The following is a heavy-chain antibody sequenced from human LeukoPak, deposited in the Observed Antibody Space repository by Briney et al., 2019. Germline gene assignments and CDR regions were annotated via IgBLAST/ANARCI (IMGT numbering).Heavy chain of an antibody. V-gene: IGHV3-23*01. Sequence: GGSLRLSCAASGFTFNSYAMSWVRQAPGKGLEWVSAISARGGTTYYADSVKGRFTISRDNSKNTLYLQMNSLGAEDTAVHYCARSLGELSLAAAYWGQGILVTVSS. CDR3: ARSLGELSLAAAY. J-gene: IGHJ4*02. CDR2: ISARGGTT. D-gene: IGHD3-16*02. CDR1: GFTFNSYA.